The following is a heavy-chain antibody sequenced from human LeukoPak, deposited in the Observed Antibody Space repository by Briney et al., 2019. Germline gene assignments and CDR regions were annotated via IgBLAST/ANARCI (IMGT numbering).Heavy chain of an antibody. Sequence: SGTLSLTCTVSGASISSSNWWTWVRQPPGEALEWIGEIYHAGSTKYNPSLKSRLTISVDKSNNSFSLSLTSVTAADTAFYYCARAAAVTGQFEFWGQGTLVTVSS. J-gene: IGHJ4*02. CDR1: GASISSSNW. V-gene: IGHV4-4*02. D-gene: IGHD6-19*01. CDR3: ARAAAVTGQFEF. CDR2: IYHAGST.